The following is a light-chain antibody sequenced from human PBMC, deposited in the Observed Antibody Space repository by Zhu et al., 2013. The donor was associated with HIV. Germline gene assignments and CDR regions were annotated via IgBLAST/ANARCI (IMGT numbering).Light chain of an antibody. CDR1: SNDVGGYNY. CDR2: DVS. V-gene: IGLV2-14*03. Sequence: QSALTQPASVSGSPGQSITISCTGTSNDVGGYNYVSWYQQHPGKAPKLMIYDVSNRPSGVSNRFSGSKSGNTASLTISGLQAEDEADYYCCSYAGSSTSVFGGGTKLTVL. J-gene: IGLJ2*01. CDR3: CSYAGSSTSV.